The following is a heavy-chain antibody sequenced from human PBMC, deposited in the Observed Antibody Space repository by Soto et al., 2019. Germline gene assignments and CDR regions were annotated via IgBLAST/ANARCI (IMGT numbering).Heavy chain of an antibody. CDR3: ARAWGGVPDY. J-gene: IGHJ4*02. D-gene: IGHD3-16*01. CDR2: IIHGGTT. CDR1: GGSFSGYY. V-gene: IGHV4-34*12. Sequence: QVQLQQWGAGLLKPSETLSLTCAVYGGSFSGYYWSWIRQPPGKGLEWIGDIIHGGTTNYNPSLKSRVTISVDTSKNQFSLKLISVTAADTAVYYCARAWGGVPDYWGQGTLVTVSS.